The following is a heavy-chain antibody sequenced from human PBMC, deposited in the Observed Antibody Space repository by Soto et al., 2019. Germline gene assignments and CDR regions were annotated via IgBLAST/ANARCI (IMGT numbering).Heavy chain of an antibody. J-gene: IGHJ5*02. V-gene: IGHV4-30-2*01. CDR2: IYRTGHT. Sequence: SLTFGLSGGAVDRGGYSWMWNRQTPGKGLEWLAYIYRTGHTIYNPSLNSRATISLDEPNNQFSLHLTSVTAADTAVYYCARSIVTPYAMFDHWGQGLPVTV. D-gene: IGHD2-2*01. CDR3: ARSIVTPYAMFDH. CDR1: GGAVDRGGYS.